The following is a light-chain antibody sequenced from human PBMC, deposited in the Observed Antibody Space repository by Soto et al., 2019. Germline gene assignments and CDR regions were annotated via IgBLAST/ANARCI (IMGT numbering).Light chain of an antibody. CDR1: SSNIGSNT. CDR2: SNS. CDR3: ASCDDSLNGYV. J-gene: IGLJ1*01. V-gene: IGLV1-44*01. Sequence: QSVLTQAPSASGTPGQRVTISCSGSSSNIGSNTVNWYQQLPGTAPKLLIYSNSQRPSGVPDRFSGSKSGTSASLAISGLQSEDEADYYCASCDDSLNGYVFGTGTKLTVL.